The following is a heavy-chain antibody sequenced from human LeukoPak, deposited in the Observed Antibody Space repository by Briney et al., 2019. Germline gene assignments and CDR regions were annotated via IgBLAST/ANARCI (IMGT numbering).Heavy chain of an antibody. Sequence: SETLSLTCAVYGGSFSGYYWSWIRQPPGKGLEWIGEINHSGSTNYNPSLKSRVTISVDTSKNQFSLKLSSVTAADTAVYYCARVPIAAAGTSDYYMDVWGKGTTVTVSS. CDR3: ARVPIAAAGTSDYYMDV. V-gene: IGHV4-34*01. J-gene: IGHJ6*03. CDR2: INHSGST. CDR1: GGSFSGYY. D-gene: IGHD6-13*01.